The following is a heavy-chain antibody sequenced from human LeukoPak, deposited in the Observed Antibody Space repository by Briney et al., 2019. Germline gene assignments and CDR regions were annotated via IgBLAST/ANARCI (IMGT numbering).Heavy chain of an antibody. J-gene: IGHJ6*03. D-gene: IGHD2-2*02. CDR1: GYSFTSYW. CDR3: ARAINCTSTSCYTDYYYYMDV. Sequence: GESLKISCKGSGYSFTSYWIGWVRQMPGKGLEWMGIIYPGDSDTRYSPSFQGQVTISADKSISTAYLQWSSLKASDTAMYYCARAINCTSTSCYTDYYYYMDVWGKGTTVTVSS. CDR2: IYPGDSDT. V-gene: IGHV5-51*01.